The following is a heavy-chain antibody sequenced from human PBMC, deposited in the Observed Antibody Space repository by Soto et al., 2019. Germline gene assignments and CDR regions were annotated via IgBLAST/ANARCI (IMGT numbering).Heavy chain of an antibody. J-gene: IGHJ4*02. V-gene: IGHV4-59*01. CDR2: IYYSGST. D-gene: IGHD6-6*01. Sequence: SETLSLTCTVSGGSISSYYWSWIRQPPGKGLEWIGYIYYSGSTNYNPSLKSRVTISVDTSKNQFSLKLSSVTAADTAVYYCANEYSSPRGLYYFDYWGQGTLVTVSS. CDR3: ANEYSSPRGLYYFDY. CDR1: GGSISSYY.